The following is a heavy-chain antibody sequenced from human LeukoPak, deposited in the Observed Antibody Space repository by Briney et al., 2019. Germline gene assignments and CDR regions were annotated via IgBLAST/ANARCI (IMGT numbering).Heavy chain of an antibody. D-gene: IGHD6-19*01. CDR2: IIPIFGTA. V-gene: IGHV1-69*13. Sequence: SVKVSCKASGGTFSSYAISWVRQAPGQGLEWMGGIIPIFGTANYAQKFQGRVTITADESTSTAYMELSSLRSEDTAVYYCARDFLGVNSSGWYDYWGRGTLVTVSS. CDR3: ARDFLGVNSSGWYDY. CDR1: GGTFSSYA. J-gene: IGHJ4*02.